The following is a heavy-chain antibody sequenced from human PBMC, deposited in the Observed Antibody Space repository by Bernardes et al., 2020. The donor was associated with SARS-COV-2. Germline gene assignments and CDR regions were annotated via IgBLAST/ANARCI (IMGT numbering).Heavy chain of an antibody. D-gene: IGHD3-10*01. V-gene: IGHV3-74*01. CDR1: GFSVSAYW. CDR3: ARDFGGNSDY. Sequence: GGSLRLSCAASGFSVSAYWMHWVRQAPGEGLVWVSRINEDGRIINYADSVKGRFPISRDIADNKLYLQMNSLRADDTAVYYCARDFGGNSDYWGQGTLVTVSS. J-gene: IGHJ4*02. CDR2: INEDGRII.